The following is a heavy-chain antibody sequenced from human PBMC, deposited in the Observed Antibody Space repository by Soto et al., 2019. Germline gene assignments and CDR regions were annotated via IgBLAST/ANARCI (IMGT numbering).Heavy chain of an antibody. CDR2: IYYSVNT. D-gene: IGHD5-18*01. V-gene: IGHV4-39*01. Sequence: SETLSLTCTVSGGSISSSSYYWGWIRQPPGKGLEWIGTIYYSVNTYYNPSLKSRVTISVDTSKNQFSLKLSSVTAADTAVYYCARHGDTAMVNYYGVDVWGQGTTVT. CDR3: ARHGDTAMVNYYGVDV. CDR1: GGSISSSSYY. J-gene: IGHJ6*02.